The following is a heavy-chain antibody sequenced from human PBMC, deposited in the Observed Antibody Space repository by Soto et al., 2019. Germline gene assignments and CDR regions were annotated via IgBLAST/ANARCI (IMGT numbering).Heavy chain of an antibody. CDR1: GFTFSSYA. Sequence: GGSLRLSCAASGFTFSSYAMSWVRQAPGKGLEWVSAISGSGGSTYYADSVKGRFTISRDNSKNTLYLQMNSLRAEDTAVYYCAEGTSYEYFQHWGQGTLVTVSS. J-gene: IGHJ1*01. CDR2: ISGSGGST. CDR3: AEGTSYEYFQH. V-gene: IGHV3-23*01.